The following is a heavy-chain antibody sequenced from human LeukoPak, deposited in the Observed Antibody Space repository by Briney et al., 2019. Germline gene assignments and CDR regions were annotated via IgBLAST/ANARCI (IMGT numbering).Heavy chain of an antibody. V-gene: IGHV3-48*03. CDR3: ARDRLNYRGFDC. D-gene: IGHD1-7*01. CDR1: GFTFSSYE. CDR2: ISSSGSTI. Sequence: GGSLRLSCAASGFTFSSYEMNWVRQARGKGLEWVSYISSSGSTIFYADSVKGRFTISRDNAKNSLYLQMNSLRAEDTAVYYCARDRLNYRGFDCWGHGILVPVSS. J-gene: IGHJ4*01.